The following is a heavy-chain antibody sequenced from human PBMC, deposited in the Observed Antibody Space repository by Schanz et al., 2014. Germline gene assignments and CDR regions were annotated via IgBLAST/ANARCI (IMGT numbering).Heavy chain of an antibody. V-gene: IGHV3-73*01. CDR1: GFTFSGSV. D-gene: IGHD2-2*01. CDR3: AKVAPAATYLDS. Sequence: EVQLLESGGGLVQPGGSLRLSCVASGFTFSGSVMHWVRQASGKGLEWVGRIRSKADTYATTYAAPLKGRITISRDDSKNTAYLQMNSLSAEDTAVYYCAKVAPAATYLDSWGLGTLVTVSS. J-gene: IGHJ4*02. CDR2: IRSKADTYAT.